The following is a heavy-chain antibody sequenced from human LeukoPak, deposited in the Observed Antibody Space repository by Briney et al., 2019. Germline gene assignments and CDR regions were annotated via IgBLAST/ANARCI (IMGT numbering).Heavy chain of an antibody. CDR3: AKGVIAAAGDFDS. CDR1: GFTFSGFA. Sequence: GGSLRLSCAASGFTFSGFAMSWVRQAPGKGLEWVSVISGSGGTTYYADSAKGRFTISRDNSKNTLYLQMNSLRAEDTAVYYCAKGVIAAAGDFDSWGQGTLVAVSS. J-gene: IGHJ4*02. D-gene: IGHD6-13*01. V-gene: IGHV3-23*01. CDR2: ISGSGGTT.